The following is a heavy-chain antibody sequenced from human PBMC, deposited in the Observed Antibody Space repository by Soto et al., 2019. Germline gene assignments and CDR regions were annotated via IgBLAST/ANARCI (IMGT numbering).Heavy chain of an antibody. V-gene: IGHV1-8*01. CDR2: MNPNSGKT. CDR3: ARNYDFWSGYFYGRDV. CDR1: GYTFTSYD. J-gene: IGHJ6*02. Sequence: ASVNVSCKASGYTFTSYDINWVRQATGQGLEWMGWMNPNSGKTGYAQKFQGRVTMTRNTSISTAYMELSSLRSEDTAVYYCARNYDFWSGYFYGRDVWGHGNRVTFS. D-gene: IGHD3-3*01.